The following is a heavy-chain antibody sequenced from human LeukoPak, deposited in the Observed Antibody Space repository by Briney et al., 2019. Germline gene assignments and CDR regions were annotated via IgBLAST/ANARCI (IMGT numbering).Heavy chain of an antibody. D-gene: IGHD2-2*01. V-gene: IGHV3-66*02. Sequence: GGSLRLSCAASGFTFSSYAMSWVRKAPGKGLEWVSVIYSGGSTYYADSVKGQFTISRDNSKNTLYLQMNSLRAEDTAVYYCAREDRLQLYRDSYYFYGMDVWGQGTTVTVSS. CDR1: GFTFSSYA. J-gene: IGHJ6*02. CDR3: AREDRLQLYRDSYYFYGMDV. CDR2: IYSGGST.